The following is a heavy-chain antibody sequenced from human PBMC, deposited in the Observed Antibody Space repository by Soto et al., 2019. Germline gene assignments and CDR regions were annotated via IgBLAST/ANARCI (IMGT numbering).Heavy chain of an antibody. D-gene: IGHD3-22*01. J-gene: IGHJ4*02. V-gene: IGHV4-30-4*08. CDR3: AREPHYYDSSHLDY. CDR2: IYYSGST. CDR1: GCSISSGDYY. Sequence: SETLSLTCTVSGCSISSGDYYWSWIRQPPGKGLEWIGYIYYSGSTYYNPSLKSRVTISVDTSKNQFSLKLSSVTAADTAVYYCAREPHYYDSSHLDYWGQGTLVTVSS.